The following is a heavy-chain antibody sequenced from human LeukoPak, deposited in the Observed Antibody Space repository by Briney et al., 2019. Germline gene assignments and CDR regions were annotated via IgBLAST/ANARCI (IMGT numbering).Heavy chain of an antibody. CDR1: GFTFSNYA. D-gene: IGHD3-10*02. V-gene: IGHV3-23*01. CDR3: AELGITMIGGV. J-gene: IGHJ6*04. Sequence: GGSLRLSCAASGFTFSNYAMSWVRQAPGKGLEWVSAISFTGSGTYYADSVKGRFTISRDNAKNSLYLQMTSLRAEDTAVYYCAELGITMIGGVWGKGTTVTISS. CDR2: ISFTGSGT.